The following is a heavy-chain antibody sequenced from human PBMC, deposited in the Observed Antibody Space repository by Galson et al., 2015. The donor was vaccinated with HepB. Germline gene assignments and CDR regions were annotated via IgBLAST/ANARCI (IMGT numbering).Heavy chain of an antibody. Sequence: TLSLTCTVSGGSISSGSYYWSWIRQPAGKGLEWIGRIYTSGSTNCNPSLKSRVTISVDTSKNQFSLKLSSVTAADTAVYYCARELLWFGELNDYYYYGMDVWGQGTTVTVSS. CDR3: ARELLWFGELNDYYYYGMDV. D-gene: IGHD3-10*01. CDR2: IYTSGST. J-gene: IGHJ6*02. CDR1: GGSISSGSYY. V-gene: IGHV4-61*02.